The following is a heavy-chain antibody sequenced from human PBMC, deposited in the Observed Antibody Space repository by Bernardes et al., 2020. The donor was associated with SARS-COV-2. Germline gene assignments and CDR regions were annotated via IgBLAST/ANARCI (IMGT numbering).Heavy chain of an antibody. D-gene: IGHD6-6*01. CDR2: ITERSSTT. CDR1: GFTFNTAV. CDR3: AKLGVRGGSSGHDY. Sequence: GGSLRLSCTASGFTFNTAVIYWVRQAPGGGLQWVSAITERSSTTTYTDSVEGRFTISRDDSKNMVYLHMNSLRADDTAVYYCAKLGVRGGSSGHDYWGQGTLVTVSS. V-gene: IGHV3-23*01. J-gene: IGHJ4*02.